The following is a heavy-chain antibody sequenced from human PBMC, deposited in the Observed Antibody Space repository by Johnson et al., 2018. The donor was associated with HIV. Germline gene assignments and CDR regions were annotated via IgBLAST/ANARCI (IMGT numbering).Heavy chain of an antibody. CDR2: TSYDEIKK. D-gene: IGHD4-23*01. CDR1: GFIFSDYA. J-gene: IGHJ3*02. Sequence: VQLVESGGGVVQPGRSLRLSCAASGFIFSDYAMHWVRLAPGKGLEWVAVTSYDEIKKNYADSVKGRFTISRDNSKNTLYLQMNSLRAEDTAVYYCAKVGATVITPRGEAFDIWGQGTTVTVSS. CDR3: AKVGATVITPRGEAFDI. V-gene: IGHV3-30*04.